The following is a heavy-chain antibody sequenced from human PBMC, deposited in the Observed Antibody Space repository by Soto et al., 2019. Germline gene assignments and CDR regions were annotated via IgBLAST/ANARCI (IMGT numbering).Heavy chain of an antibody. Sequence: GASVKVSCKASGYTFTSYDINWVRQATGQGLEWMGWMNPNSGNTGYAQKFQGRVTMTRNTSISTAYMELSSLRSEDTAVYYCARVMEDDYVWGSYRPPSFDYWGQGTLVTVSS. D-gene: IGHD3-16*02. V-gene: IGHV1-8*01. CDR1: GYTFTSYD. J-gene: IGHJ4*02. CDR2: MNPNSGNT. CDR3: ARVMEDDYVWGSYRPPSFDY.